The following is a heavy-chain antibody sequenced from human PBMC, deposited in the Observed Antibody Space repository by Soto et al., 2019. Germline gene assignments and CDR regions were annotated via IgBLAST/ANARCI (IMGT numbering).Heavy chain of an antibody. CDR1: GDTFNFYS. Sequence: QVQLVQSGAEVKRPGSSVKVSCKASGDTFNFYSINWVRQAPGLGLEWMGRVNPIVSMSNYAQRFQGRVTMTADKSMSTAYMELSGLRSEDTAIYYCATSYGSGSRAFDYWGQGALVTVSS. D-gene: IGHD3-10*01. CDR2: VNPIVSMS. J-gene: IGHJ4*02. CDR3: ATSYGSGSRAFDY. V-gene: IGHV1-69*04.